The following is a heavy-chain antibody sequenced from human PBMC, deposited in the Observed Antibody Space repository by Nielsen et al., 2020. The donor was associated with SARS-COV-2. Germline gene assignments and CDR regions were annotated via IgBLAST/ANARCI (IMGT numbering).Heavy chain of an antibody. D-gene: IGHD3-9*01. J-gene: IGHJ6*03. CDR2: IYYSGST. Sequence: WIRQPPGKGLEWIGYIYYSGSTYYNPSLKSRVTISVDTSKNQFSLKLSSVTAADTAVYYCARGAIGTDDILTRNYYYYYMDVWGKGTTVTVSS. CDR3: ARGAIGTDDILTRNYYYYYMDV. V-gene: IGHV4-30-4*01.